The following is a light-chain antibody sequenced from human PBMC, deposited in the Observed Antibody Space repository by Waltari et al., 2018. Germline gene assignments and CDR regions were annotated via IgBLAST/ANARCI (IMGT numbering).Light chain of an antibody. CDR1: QSIGRY. CDR3: QNHERLPAT. J-gene: IGKJ1*01. V-gene: IGKV3-20*01. CDR2: GAS. Sequence: EVVLTHSPATLSLSPGETATPSCRASQSIGRYLVWYQQKSGQAPRLLIYGASTRATGIPDRFSGSGSGTDFSLTISRLEAEDFAVYYCQNHERLPATFGQGTKVEIK.